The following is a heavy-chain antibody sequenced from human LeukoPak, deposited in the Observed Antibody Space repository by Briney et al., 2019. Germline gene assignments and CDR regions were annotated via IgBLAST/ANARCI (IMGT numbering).Heavy chain of an antibody. Sequence: SVKVSCKASGYTFTSYGISWVRQAPGQGLEWMGGIIPIFGTANYAQKFQGRVTITADKSTSTAYMELSSLRSEDTAVYYCAIHSGSYSDAFDIWGQGTMVTVSS. CDR2: IIPIFGTA. D-gene: IGHD1-26*01. V-gene: IGHV1-69*06. J-gene: IGHJ3*02. CDR3: AIHSGSYSDAFDI. CDR1: GYTFTSYG.